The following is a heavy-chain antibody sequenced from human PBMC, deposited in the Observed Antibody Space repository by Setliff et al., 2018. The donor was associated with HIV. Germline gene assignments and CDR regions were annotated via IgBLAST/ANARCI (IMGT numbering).Heavy chain of an antibody. CDR1: GGSIISDIFY. J-gene: IGHJ4*02. Sequence: SETLSLTCSVSGGSIISDIFYWGWIRQPPGKGLEWIGSIYPGSTKCNPSLRGRLTISLDSPTNQFSVTLSSVTAADTAMYYCARYTVGSMVDYWGPGTLVTVSS. CDR2: IYPGST. CDR3: ARYTVGSMVDY. V-gene: IGHV4-39*01. D-gene: IGHD5-12*01.